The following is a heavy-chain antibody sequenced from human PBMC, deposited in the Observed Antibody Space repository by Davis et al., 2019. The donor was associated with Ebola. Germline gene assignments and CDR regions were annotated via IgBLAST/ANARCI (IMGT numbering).Heavy chain of an antibody. CDR2: ISSGGHDT. V-gene: IGHV3-48*02. Sequence: PGGSLRLSCGASGFTFSRHSMNWARQAPGKGLEWIAFISSGGHDTYYADSVRGRFTISRDNAKNLLYLQLNSLRDEDTALYYCAKDAEDGSGNWFFDFRGRGALVTVSS. J-gene: IGHJ2*01. CDR1: GFTFSRHS. CDR3: AKDAEDGSGNWFFDF. D-gene: IGHD5-24*01.